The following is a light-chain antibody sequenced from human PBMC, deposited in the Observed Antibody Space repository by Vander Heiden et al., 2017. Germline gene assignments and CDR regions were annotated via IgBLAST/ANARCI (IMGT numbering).Light chain of an antibody. CDR2: TTS. CDR3: QQSYSTPT. V-gene: IGKV1-39*01. CDR1: KSISSC. Sequence: EIQMTQSPSALSASVGGRVTITCRASKSISSCLNWYQQKPGKAPKLLIYTTSTFQSRVPSRFSGSGSGTEFTLTISSLQPEDLATYYCQQSYSTPTFGQGTKVEIK. J-gene: IGKJ1*01.